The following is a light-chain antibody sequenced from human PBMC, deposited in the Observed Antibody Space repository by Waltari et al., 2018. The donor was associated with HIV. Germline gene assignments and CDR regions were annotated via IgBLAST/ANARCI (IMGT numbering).Light chain of an antibody. J-gene: IGLJ3*02. CDR2: VNSDGSH. CDR1: SRDNTYA. Sequence: QLVLSQSPSASASLGAPFNLTCPLSSRDNTYAIAWHTQQPEKGTRYLMKVNSDGSHSKGDGIPDRFSGSSSGSERYLIISSLQSEDEADYYCQTWGTGIRVFGGGTKLTVL. CDR3: QTWGTGIRV. V-gene: IGLV4-69*01.